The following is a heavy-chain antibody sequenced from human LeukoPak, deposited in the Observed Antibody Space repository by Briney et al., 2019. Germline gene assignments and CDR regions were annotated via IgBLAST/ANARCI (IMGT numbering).Heavy chain of an antibody. V-gene: IGHV3-30*03. Sequence: PGGSLRLSCAASGFTFSSYGMHWVRQAPGKGLEWVAVISYDGSNKYYADSVKGRFTISRDNSKNTLYLQMNSLRVEDTAVYYCATNEDCGSITCYRAFDNWGQGTMVTVSS. CDR2: ISYDGSNK. CDR3: ATNEDCGSITCYRAFDN. J-gene: IGHJ3*02. D-gene: IGHD2/OR15-2a*01. CDR1: GFTFSSYG.